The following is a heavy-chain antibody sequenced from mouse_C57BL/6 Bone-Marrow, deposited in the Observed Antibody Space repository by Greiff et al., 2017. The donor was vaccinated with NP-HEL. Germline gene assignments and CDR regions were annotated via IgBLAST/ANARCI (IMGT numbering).Heavy chain of an antibody. CDR3: ARRLRQCYAMDY. J-gene: IGHJ4*01. CDR1: EYEFPSHD. D-gene: IGHD2-4*01. CDR2: INSDGGST. Sequence: EVQRVESGGGLVQPGESLKLSCESNEYEFPSHDMSWVRKTPEKRLELVAAINSDGGSTYYPDTMERRFIISRYNTKKTLYLQMSSLRSEDTALYYCARRLRQCYAMDYWGQGTSVTVSS. V-gene: IGHV5-2*01.